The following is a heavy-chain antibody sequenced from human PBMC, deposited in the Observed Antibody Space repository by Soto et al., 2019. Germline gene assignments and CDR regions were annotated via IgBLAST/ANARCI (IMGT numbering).Heavy chain of an antibody. CDR2: MNPNSGNT. CDR1: GYTFTSYD. CDR3: ARGLGSSSWPDHDAFDI. Sequence: GASVKVSCKASGYTFTSYDINWVRQATGQGLEWMGWMNPNSGNTGYAQKFQGRVTMTRNTSISTAYMELSSLRSEDTAVYYCARGLGSSSWPDHDAFDIWGQGTMVTVS. J-gene: IGHJ3*02. V-gene: IGHV1-8*01. D-gene: IGHD6-13*01.